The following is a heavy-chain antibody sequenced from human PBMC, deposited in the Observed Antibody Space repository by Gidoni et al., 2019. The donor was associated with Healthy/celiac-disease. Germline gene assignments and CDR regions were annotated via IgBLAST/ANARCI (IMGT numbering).Heavy chain of an antibody. CDR2: VDPEDGET. J-gene: IGHJ4*02. D-gene: IGHD6-13*01. V-gene: IGHV1-69-2*01. CDR1: GYTFTDSY. CDR3: ANGRSSSWSPIDY. Sequence: EVKLVQSGAEVKKPGATVKIPCKVPGYTFTDSYMHWVPQAPGKWLVLMGLVDPEDGETLYAEKFQGRVTITADTSTDTAYMELSSLGSEDTAVYYCANGRSSSWSPIDYWGQGTLVTVSS.